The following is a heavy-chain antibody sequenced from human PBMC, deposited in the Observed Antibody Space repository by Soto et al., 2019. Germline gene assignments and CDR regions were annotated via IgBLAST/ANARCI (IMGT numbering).Heavy chain of an antibody. V-gene: IGHV6-1*01. CDR2: TYYRSKWYN. CDR3: VRDRYSSSRGNYYYMDV. Sequence: SQTLSLTCAISGDSVSSNSAAWNWIRQSPSRGLEWLGRTYYRSKWYNDYAVSVKSRITINPDTSKNQFSLQLNSVTPEDTAVYYCVRDRYSSSRGNYYYMDVWGKGTTVTVSS. D-gene: IGHD6-6*01. CDR1: GDSVSSNSAA. J-gene: IGHJ6*03.